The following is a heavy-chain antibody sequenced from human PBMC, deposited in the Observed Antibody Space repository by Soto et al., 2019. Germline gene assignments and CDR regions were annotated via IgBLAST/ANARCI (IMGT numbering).Heavy chain of an antibody. CDR1: GGSISSSSFH. Sequence: SETLSLTCTVSGGSISSSSFHWGWIRQPPGKGLEWIGSIYYSGSTYYSPSLKSRVTISVDTSKNQFSLKMSSVTAADTAVYYCARRERAAGTDWWFVPWGQGTLVTVS. V-gene: IGHV4-39*01. CDR2: IYYSGST. D-gene: IGHD6-13*01. J-gene: IGHJ5*02. CDR3: ARRERAAGTDWWFVP.